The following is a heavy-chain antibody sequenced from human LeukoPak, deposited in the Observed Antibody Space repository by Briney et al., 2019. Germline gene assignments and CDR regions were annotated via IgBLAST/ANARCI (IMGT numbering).Heavy chain of an antibody. J-gene: IGHJ4*02. CDR3: AKDFAVSGSYYAQFDY. D-gene: IGHD1-26*01. CDR1: GFTFSSYA. CDR2: ISGSGGST. V-gene: IGHV3-23*01. Sequence: GGSLRLSCAASGFTFSSYAMSWVRQAPGKGLEWVSAISGSGGSTYYADSVKGRFTIPRDNSKNTLYLQMNSLRAEDTAVYYCAKDFAVSGSYYAQFDYWGQGTLVTVSS.